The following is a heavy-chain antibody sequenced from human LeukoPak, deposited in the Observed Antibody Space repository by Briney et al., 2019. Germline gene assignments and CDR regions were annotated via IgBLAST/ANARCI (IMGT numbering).Heavy chain of an antibody. J-gene: IGHJ4*02. Sequence: PSETLSLTCTVSGGSISSYYWSWIRQPPGKGLEWIGYIYYSGSTNYNPSLKSRVTISVDTSKNQFSLKLSSVTAADTAVYYCARGSVVGARYYFDYWGQGTLVTVSS. CDR3: ARGSVVGARYYFDY. V-gene: IGHV4-59*12. CDR1: GGSISSYY. D-gene: IGHD1-26*01. CDR2: IYYSGST.